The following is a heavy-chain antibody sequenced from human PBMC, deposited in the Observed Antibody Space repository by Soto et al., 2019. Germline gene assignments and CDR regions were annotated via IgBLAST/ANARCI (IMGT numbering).Heavy chain of an antibody. V-gene: IGHV1-2*02. CDR1: GYTFTGYY. CDR3: ARARLDYGDYVFPFDY. CDR2: INPNSGGT. D-gene: IGHD4-17*01. Sequence: QVQLVQSGAEVKKPGASVKVSCKASGYTFTGYYMHWVRQAPGQGLEWMGWINPNSGGTNYAQKVQGRVTMTRDTSISTAYMELSRLRSDDTAVYYCARARLDYGDYVFPFDYWGQGTLVTVSS. J-gene: IGHJ4*02.